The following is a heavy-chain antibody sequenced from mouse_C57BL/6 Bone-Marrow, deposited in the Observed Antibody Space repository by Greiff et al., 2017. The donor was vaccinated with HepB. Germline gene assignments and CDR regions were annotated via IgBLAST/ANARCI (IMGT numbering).Heavy chain of an antibody. Sequence: VQLQQPGAELVRPGTSVKLSCKASGYTFTSYWMHWVKQRPGQGLEWIGVIDPSDSYTNYNQKFKGKATLTVDTSSSTAYMELRSLTSEDSAVYYCERGTTVVATRDFDVWGRGTTVSVTA. CDR1: GYTFTSYW. V-gene: IGHV1-59*01. D-gene: IGHD1-1*01. J-gene: IGHJ1*03. CDR2: IDPSDSYT. CDR3: ERGTTVVATRDFDV.